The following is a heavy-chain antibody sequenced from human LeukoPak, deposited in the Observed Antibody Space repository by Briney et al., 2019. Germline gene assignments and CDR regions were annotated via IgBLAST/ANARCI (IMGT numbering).Heavy chain of an antibody. Sequence: GGSLRLSCAASGFTFSSYSMNWVRQAPGKGLEWVSSISSSSSYIYYADSVKGRFTISRDNAKNSLYLQMNSLRAEDTAVYYCARDGAYYYDSSWGFDYWGQGTLVTVSS. CDR2: ISSSSSYI. V-gene: IGHV3-21*01. J-gene: IGHJ4*02. CDR1: GFTFSSYS. CDR3: ARDGAYYYDSSWGFDY. D-gene: IGHD3-22*01.